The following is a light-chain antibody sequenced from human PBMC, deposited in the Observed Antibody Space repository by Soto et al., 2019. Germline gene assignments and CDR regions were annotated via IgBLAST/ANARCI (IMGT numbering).Light chain of an antibody. V-gene: IGKV1-5*01. Sequence: DIQMTQSPSTLSASVGDRVTITCRASQSISSWLAWYQQKPGKAPKLLIYDASSLESGVPSRFSGSGSGTEFTLTISSLQPDDFATYYCQQYNNWSRTFGQGTKVDIK. J-gene: IGKJ1*01. CDR3: QQYNNWSRT. CDR1: QSISSW. CDR2: DAS.